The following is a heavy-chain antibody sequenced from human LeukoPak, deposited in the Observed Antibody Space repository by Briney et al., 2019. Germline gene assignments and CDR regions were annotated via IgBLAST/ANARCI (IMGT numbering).Heavy chain of an antibody. CDR1: GGTFSSYA. Sequence: ASVKVSCKASGGTFSSYAISWVRQAPGQGLEWMGGIIPIFGTANYAQKFQGRVTITTDESTSTAYMELSSLRSEDTAVYYCARAGHYYGSGSYIYYYYGMDVWGQGTTVTVSS. D-gene: IGHD3-10*01. CDR2: IIPIFGTA. CDR3: ARAGHYYGSGSYIYYYYGMDV. V-gene: IGHV1-69*05. J-gene: IGHJ6*02.